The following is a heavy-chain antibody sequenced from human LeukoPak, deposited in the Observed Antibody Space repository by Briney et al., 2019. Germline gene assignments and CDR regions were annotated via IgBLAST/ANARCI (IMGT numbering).Heavy chain of an antibody. V-gene: IGHV4-59*08. CDR2: IYYSGST. CDR1: GGSISSYY. J-gene: IGHJ4*02. CDR3: ARSYRYYFDY. Sequence: SETLSLTCTVSGGSISSYYWSWIRQPPGKGLEWIGYIYYSGSTNYNPSLKSRVTISVDTSKNQFSLKLSSVTAADTAVYDCARSYRYYFDYGGQGTRVPVPS. D-gene: IGHD1-1*01.